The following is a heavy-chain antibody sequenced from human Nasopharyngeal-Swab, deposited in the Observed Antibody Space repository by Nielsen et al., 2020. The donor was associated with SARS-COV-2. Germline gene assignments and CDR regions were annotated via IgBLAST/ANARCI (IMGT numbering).Heavy chain of an antibody. J-gene: IGHJ4*02. V-gene: IGHV3-23*01. CDR1: GFTFSSYA. Sequence: GESLKISCAASGFTFSSYAMSLVRQAPGKGLEWVSAISGSGGSTYYADSVKGRFTISRDNSKNTLYLQMNSLRAEDTAVYYCAKDPRNTAMVNYFDYWGQGTLVTVSS. D-gene: IGHD5-18*01. CDR2: ISGSGGST. CDR3: AKDPRNTAMVNYFDY.